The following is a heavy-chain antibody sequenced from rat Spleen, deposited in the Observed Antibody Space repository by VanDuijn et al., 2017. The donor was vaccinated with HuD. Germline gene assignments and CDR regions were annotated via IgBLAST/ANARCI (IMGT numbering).Heavy chain of an antibody. Sequence: EVQLVESGGGLVQPGRSLKLSCVASGFTFNNYWMSWIRQAPTRGLEWVATISYDGTNTYYRDSVKGRFTISRDNAKSTLYLQMDSLRSEDTATYYCARQNWPYYFDYWGQGVMLTVSS. CDR1: GFTFNNYW. CDR3: ARQNWPYYFDY. CDR2: ISYDGTNT. J-gene: IGHJ2*01. D-gene: IGHD5-1*01. V-gene: IGHV5-29*01.